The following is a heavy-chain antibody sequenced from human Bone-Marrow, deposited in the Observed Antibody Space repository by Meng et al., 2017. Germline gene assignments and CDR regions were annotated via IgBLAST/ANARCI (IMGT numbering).Heavy chain of an antibody. V-gene: IGHV1-2*06. D-gene: IGHD3-10*01. Sequence: SVKVSCKASGYTFTGYYMHWVRQAPGQGLEWMGRINPNSGGTNYAQKFQGRVTMTRDTSISTAYMELSRMRSDDPAVYYCAGALIWFGELSSYYYYSYGMDVWGQGTTVTVS. CDR1: GYTFTGYY. CDR2: INPNSGGT. CDR3: AGALIWFGELSSYYYYSYGMDV. J-gene: IGHJ6*02.